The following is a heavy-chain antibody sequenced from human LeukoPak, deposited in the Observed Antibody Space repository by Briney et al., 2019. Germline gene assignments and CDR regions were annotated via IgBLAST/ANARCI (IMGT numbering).Heavy chain of an antibody. CDR2: MYRSDAT. CDR1: GLTVSSNY. D-gene: IGHD1-14*01. V-gene: IGHV3-53*01. J-gene: IGHJ4*02. CDR3: ARDLPDQGAY. Sequence: GGSLRLSCAASGLTVSSNYMSWVRQAPGKGLEWVSVMYRSDATDYADSVKGRFTMSRDSSKNTVYLQMNSLRSEDTAVYYCARDLPDQGAYWGQGTLVIVSS.